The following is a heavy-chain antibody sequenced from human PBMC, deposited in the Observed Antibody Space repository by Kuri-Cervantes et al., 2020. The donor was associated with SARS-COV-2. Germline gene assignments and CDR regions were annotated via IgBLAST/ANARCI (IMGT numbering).Heavy chain of an antibody. D-gene: IGHD2-2*01. CDR3: ARGVVGYCSSTSCQGRWFDP. CDR1: GGSISSYY. Sequence: SETLSLTCTVSGGSISSYYWSWIRQPPGKGLEWIGYIYYSGSTNYNPSLKSRVTISVDTSKNQFSLKLSSVTAADTAVYYCARGVVGYCSSTSCQGRWFDPWGQGTLVTVSS. V-gene: IGHV4-59*01. J-gene: IGHJ5*02. CDR2: IYYSGST.